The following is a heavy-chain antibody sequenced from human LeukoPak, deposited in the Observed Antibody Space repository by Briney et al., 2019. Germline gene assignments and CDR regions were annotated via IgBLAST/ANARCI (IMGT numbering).Heavy chain of an antibody. Sequence: GGSLRLSCAASGFSFSTYGMHWVRQAPGKGPEWVAVIWYDESHQYYADSVKGRFTISRDMSNNTLYLQMNDLRFDDTAVYYCARDLGLKYGSGTYKFDLWGQGTLVIVSS. D-gene: IGHD3-10*01. CDR1: GFSFSTYG. J-gene: IGHJ5*02. CDR3: ARDLGLKYGSGTYKFDL. CDR2: IWYDESHQ. V-gene: IGHV3-33*01.